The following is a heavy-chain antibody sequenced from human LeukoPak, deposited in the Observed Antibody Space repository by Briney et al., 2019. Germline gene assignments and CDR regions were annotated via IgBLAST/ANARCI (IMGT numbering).Heavy chain of an antibody. D-gene: IGHD3-10*01. J-gene: IGHJ5*02. CDR3: AKDPRAVRKDTMVRGGSNWFDP. CDR1: GFTFSSYS. V-gene: IGHV3-21*04. CDR2: ISSSSSYI. Sequence: AGGSLRLSCAASGFTFSSYSMNWVRQAPGKGLEWVSSISSSSSYIYYADSVKGRFTISRDNSKNTLYLQMNSLRAEDTAVYYCAKDPRAVRKDTMVRGGSNWFDPWGQGTLVTVSS.